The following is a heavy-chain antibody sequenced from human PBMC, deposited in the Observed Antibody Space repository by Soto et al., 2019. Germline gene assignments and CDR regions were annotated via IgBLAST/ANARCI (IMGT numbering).Heavy chain of an antibody. J-gene: IGHJ3*02. D-gene: IGHD6-19*01. V-gene: IGHV3-7*01. Sequence: PGGSLRLSCAASGFTFSSYWMSWVRQAPGKGLEWVANIKQDGSEKYYVDSVKGRFTISRDNAKNSLYLQMNSLRAEDTAVYYCARDLQGWQQWRAADIWGQGTMVTV. CDR1: GFTFSSYW. CDR3: ARDLQGWQQWRAADI. CDR2: IKQDGSEK.